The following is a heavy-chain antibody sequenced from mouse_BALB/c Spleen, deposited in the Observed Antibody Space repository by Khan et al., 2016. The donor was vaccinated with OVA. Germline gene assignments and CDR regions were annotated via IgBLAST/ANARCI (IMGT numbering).Heavy chain of an antibody. CDR2: IYPGGDYT. J-gene: IGHJ4*01. V-gene: IGHV1-63*02. CDR1: GYTFTNYW. D-gene: IGHD2-3*01. CDR3: ARGTDGYSFYAMDY. Sequence: QVQLKQSGAELVRPGTSVKISCKASGYTFTNYWLSWIKQRPGHGLEWIGDIYPGGDYTNYNEKFKGKATLTADTSSSTAYMQLSSLTSEDSPVYFCARGTDGYSFYAMDYWGQGTSVTV.